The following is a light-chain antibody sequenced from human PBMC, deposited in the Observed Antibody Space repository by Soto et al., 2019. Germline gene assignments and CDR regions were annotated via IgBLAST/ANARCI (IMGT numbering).Light chain of an antibody. J-gene: IGKJ5*01. CDR1: QSIAGY. Sequence: IVLTQSPATLSLSPGERATLSCRASQSIAGYLAWYQKKPGQAPRLLIYDTSNRVTGVPARSSGSGSGTDFTLSISSLEPEDFAVYYCQQRSNWPPITFGQGTRLEIK. V-gene: IGKV3-11*01. CDR3: QQRSNWPPIT. CDR2: DTS.